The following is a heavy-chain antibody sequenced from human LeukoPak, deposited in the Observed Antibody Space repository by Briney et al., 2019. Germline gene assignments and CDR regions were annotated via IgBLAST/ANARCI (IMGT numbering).Heavy chain of an antibody. CDR1: GYTFTSYD. D-gene: IGHD1-26*01. Sequence: ASVKVSCKASGYTFTSYDINWVRQATGQGLEWMGWMNPNSGNTGYAQKFQGRVTMTRDTSTSTVYMELSSLRSEDTAVYYCARETVGATGYWGQGTLVTVSS. CDR3: ARETVGATGY. CDR2: MNPNSGNT. J-gene: IGHJ4*02. V-gene: IGHV1-8*02.